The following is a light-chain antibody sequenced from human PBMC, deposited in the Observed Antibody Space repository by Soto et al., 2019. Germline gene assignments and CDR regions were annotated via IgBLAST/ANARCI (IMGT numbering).Light chain of an antibody. J-gene: IGLJ7*01. CDR2: YDS. CDR1: NIGSKS. CDR3: QVWDKSSDHAV. Sequence: SYELTQPPSVSVAPGKTARITCGGNNIGSKSVHWCQQKPGQAPVVVMYYDSDRPSGIPERFSGAKSGNTATLTISRVEAGDEADYYCQVWDKSSDHAVFGGGTQLTVL. V-gene: IGLV3-21*04.